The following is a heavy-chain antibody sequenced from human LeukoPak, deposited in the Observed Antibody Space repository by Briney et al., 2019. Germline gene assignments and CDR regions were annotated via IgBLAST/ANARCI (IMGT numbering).Heavy chain of an antibody. V-gene: IGHV4-34*01. D-gene: IGHD3-10*01. Sequence: SETLSLTCAVYGGSFSGYYWSWIRQPPGKGLEWIGEINNSGSTNYNPSLKSRVTISVDTSKNQFSLKLSSVTAADTAVYYCARARARIYYGSGSYYDYWGQGTLVTVSS. CDR3: ARARARIYYGSGSYYDY. CDR2: INNSGST. CDR1: GGSFSGYY. J-gene: IGHJ4*02.